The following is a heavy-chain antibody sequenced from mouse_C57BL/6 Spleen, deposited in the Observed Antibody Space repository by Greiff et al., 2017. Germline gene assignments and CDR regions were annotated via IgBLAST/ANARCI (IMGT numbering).Heavy chain of an antibody. CDR3: ARDYYGSSYGWYAMDY. J-gene: IGHJ4*01. CDR1: GYTFTDYN. CDR2: INPNNGGT. Sequence: VQLQQSGPELVKPGASVKIPCKASGYTFTDYNMDWVKQSHGKSLEWIGDINPNNGGTIYNQKFKGKATLTVDKSSSTAYMELRSLTSEDTAVYYCARDYYGSSYGWYAMDYWGQGTSVTVSS. D-gene: IGHD1-1*01. V-gene: IGHV1-18*01.